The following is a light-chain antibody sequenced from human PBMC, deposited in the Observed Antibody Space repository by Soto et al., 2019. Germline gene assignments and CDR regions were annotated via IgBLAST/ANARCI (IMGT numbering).Light chain of an antibody. Sequence: QSVLTQPPSVSGAPVQRVTISCTGSSSNIGAGYDVHWDQQLPGPAPKLLIYGTSNRPSRVPDRFSGSKSGTSDSLAISGLEAEYEADYYRQSYDSSPSGYVVFGGGTTVHVL. CDR2: GTS. CDR1: SSNIGAGYD. J-gene: IGLJ2*01. CDR3: QSYDSSPSGYVV. V-gene: IGLV1-40*01.